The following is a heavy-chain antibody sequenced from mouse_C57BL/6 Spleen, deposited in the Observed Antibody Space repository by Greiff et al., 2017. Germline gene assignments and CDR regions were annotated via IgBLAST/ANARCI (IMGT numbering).Heavy chain of an antibody. CDR3: ARDNVLYYSAKDY. CDR2: ISYDGSN. J-gene: IGHJ4*01. Sequence: EVQLVESGPGLVKPSQSLSLTCSVTGYSITSGYYWNWIRQFPGNKLEWMGYISYDGSNNYNPSLKNRISITRDTSKNQFFLKLNSVTTEDTATYYGARDNVLYYSAKDYWGQGTSVTVSS. D-gene: IGHD2-12*01. V-gene: IGHV3-6*01. CDR1: GYSITSGYY.